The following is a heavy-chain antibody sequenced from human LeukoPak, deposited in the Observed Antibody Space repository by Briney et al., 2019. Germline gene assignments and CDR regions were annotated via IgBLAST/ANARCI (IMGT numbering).Heavy chain of an antibody. CDR1: GFTFSSYG. D-gene: IGHD2-15*01. J-gene: IGHJ4*02. CDR3: AKDREGVVVVAALFDY. Sequence: GRSLRLSCAASGFTFSSYGMHWVRQAPGKGLEWVAVISYDGSNKYYADSVKGRFTISRDNSKNTLYLQMNSLRAEDTAVYYCAKDREGVVVVAALFDYWGQGTLVTVSS. V-gene: IGHV3-30*18. CDR2: ISYDGSNK.